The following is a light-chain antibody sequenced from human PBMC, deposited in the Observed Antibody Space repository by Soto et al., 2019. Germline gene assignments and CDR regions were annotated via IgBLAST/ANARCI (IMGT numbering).Light chain of an antibody. V-gene: IGKV1-5*01. Sequence: DIQMTQSPSTRSASLGDRVTITCRASQIIGSSLAWYQHKPGKAPKLLSYDALTLQSGVPSRYSGSESGTEFTFTISSLQPCDSATYYCQQYYSYPYTFCQGTKLEI. J-gene: IGKJ2*01. CDR2: DAL. CDR3: QQYYSYPYT. CDR1: QIIGSS.